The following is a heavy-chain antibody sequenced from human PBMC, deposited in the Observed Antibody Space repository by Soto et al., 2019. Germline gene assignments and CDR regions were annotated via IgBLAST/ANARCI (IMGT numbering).Heavy chain of an antibody. CDR3: ARASHQAVLIWGALKKWFDP. D-gene: IGHD3-10*01. Sequence: SETLSLTCTVSGGSITTNFWSWIRQPPGKGLEWIGYINSSGTTNNNPSLQSRVTISVDTSKNQFSLKLSSVTAADTAVYYCARASHQAVLIWGALKKWFDPWGQGTLVTVSS. V-gene: IGHV4-59*12. J-gene: IGHJ5*02. CDR1: GGSITTNF. CDR2: INSSGTT.